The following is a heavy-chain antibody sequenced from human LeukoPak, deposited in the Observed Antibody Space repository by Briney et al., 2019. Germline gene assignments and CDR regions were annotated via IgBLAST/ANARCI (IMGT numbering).Heavy chain of an antibody. Sequence: LRLSCAASGFTFSSYAMSWIRQHPGKGLEWIGYIYYSGSTYYNPSLKSRVTISVDTSKNQFSPKLSSVTAADTAVYYCARDDIVVVPAAPYYYYYGMDVWGQGTTVTVSS. CDR1: GFTFSSYA. CDR3: ARDDIVVVPAAPYYYYYGMDV. D-gene: IGHD2-2*01. J-gene: IGHJ6*02. V-gene: IGHV4-31*02. CDR2: IYYSGST.